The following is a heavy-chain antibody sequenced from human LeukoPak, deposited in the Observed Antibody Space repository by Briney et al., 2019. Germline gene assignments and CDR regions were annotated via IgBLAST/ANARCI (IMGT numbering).Heavy chain of an antibody. J-gene: IGHJ4*02. CDR3: AKDRRLRVTQWDAFDY. D-gene: IGHD1-26*01. Sequence: GGSLRLSCAASGFTFSSYAMSWVRQAPGKGLEWVSGISGSGGSTYYADSVKGRFTISRDDSKNTLYLQLNSLRAEDTAVYYCAKDRRLRVTQWDAFDYWGQGTLVTVSS. CDR2: ISGSGGST. V-gene: IGHV3-23*01. CDR1: GFTFSSYA.